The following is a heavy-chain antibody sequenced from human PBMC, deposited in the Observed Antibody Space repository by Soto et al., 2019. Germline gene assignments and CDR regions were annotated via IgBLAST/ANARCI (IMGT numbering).Heavy chain of an antibody. CDR3: ARDRQYGAGFIDV. D-gene: IGHD3-10*01. CDR1: GFTFSSYA. Sequence: QVQLVGSGGGVVQPGRSLRLSCAASGFTFSSYAMHWVRQAPGKGLEWVAVISSDGSDKYYADSVKGRFAISRDNSKNTLYVQLNRMRAEDTALYYCARDRQYGAGFIDVWGQGTTVTVSS. J-gene: IGHJ6*02. CDR2: ISSDGSDK. V-gene: IGHV3-30*09.